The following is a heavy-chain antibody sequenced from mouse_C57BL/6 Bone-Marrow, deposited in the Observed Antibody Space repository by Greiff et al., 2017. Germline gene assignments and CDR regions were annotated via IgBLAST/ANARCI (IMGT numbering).Heavy chain of an antibody. CDR1: GYTFTSYW. CDR2: IVPSDSYT. D-gene: IGHD1-1*01. CDR3: AIRLYGPGAY. J-gene: IGHJ3*01. V-gene: IGHV1-69*01. Sequence: QVQLQQPGAELVMPWASLTLSCTASGYTFTSYWMHWLIQRLGQSLVWIGGIVPSDSYTNYKPKFKGQSTLTVDKSTSTSYMQLSSLTTEDSAVYYWAIRLYGPGAYWGPGTLVTVAA.